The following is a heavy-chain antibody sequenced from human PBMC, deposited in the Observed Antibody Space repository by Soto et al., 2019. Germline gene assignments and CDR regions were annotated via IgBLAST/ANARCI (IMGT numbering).Heavy chain of an antibody. V-gene: IGHV3-33*01. CDR2: IWYDGSNK. Sequence: GGSLRLSCAASGFTFSSYGMHWVRQAPGKGLEWVAVIWYDGSNKYYADSVKGRFTISRDNSKNTLYLQMNSLRAEDTAVYYCARDRTKAVVGTRRNGFDPWGQGTLVTVSS. J-gene: IGHJ5*02. CDR1: GFTFSSYG. CDR3: ARDRTKAVVGTRRNGFDP. D-gene: IGHD6-19*01.